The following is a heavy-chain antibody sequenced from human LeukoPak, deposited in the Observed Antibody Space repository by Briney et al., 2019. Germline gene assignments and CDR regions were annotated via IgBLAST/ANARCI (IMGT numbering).Heavy chain of an antibody. CDR3: AELGITMIGGV. D-gene: IGHD3-10*02. Sequence: GGSLRLSCAASGFTFSSYAMSWVRRAPGKGLEWVSAISGSGGSTYYADSVKGRFTISRGNAKNSLYLQMNSLRAEDTAVYYCAELGITMIGGVWGKGTTVTISS. CDR1: GFTFSSYA. V-gene: IGHV3-23*01. CDR2: ISGSGGST. J-gene: IGHJ6*04.